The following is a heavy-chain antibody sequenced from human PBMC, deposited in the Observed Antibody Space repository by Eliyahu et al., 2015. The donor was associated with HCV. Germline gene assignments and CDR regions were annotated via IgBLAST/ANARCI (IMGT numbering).Heavy chain of an antibody. J-gene: IGHJ5*02. Sequence: QVQLVQSGAEVKKPGASVKVSCKASGYTXTSYXXXWVRQAPGQGXEWMGIINPSGGXTSYAQKFQGRVTMTRDTSTSTVYMELSSLRSEDTAVYYCARDAPKDYDFWSGYYTGNWFDPWGQGTLVTVSS. CDR2: INPSGGXT. CDR3: ARDAPKDYDFWSGYYTGNWFDP. V-gene: IGHV1-46*01. CDR1: GYTXTSYX. D-gene: IGHD3-3*01.